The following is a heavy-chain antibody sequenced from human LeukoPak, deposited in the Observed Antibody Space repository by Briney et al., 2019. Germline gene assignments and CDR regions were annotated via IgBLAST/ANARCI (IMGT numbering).Heavy chain of an antibody. CDR3: ARGLRVSPAFDY. CDR2: IDPKSGAT. Sequence: ASVKVSCNASGYTFTGYYMHWVRQAPGQGLEWMAWIDPKSGATNYAQRFQGRVTMTRDTSIITAYMELSRLRSDDTAVYYCARGLRVSPAFDYWGQGTLVTVSS. CDR1: GYTFTGYY. J-gene: IGHJ4*02. D-gene: IGHD2-2*01. V-gene: IGHV1-2*02.